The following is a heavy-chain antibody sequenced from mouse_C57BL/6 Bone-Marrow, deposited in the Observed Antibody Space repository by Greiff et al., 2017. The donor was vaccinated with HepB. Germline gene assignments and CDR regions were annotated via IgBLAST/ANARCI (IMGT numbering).Heavy chain of an antibody. CDR1: GYTFTSYW. Sequence: QVQLQRPGAELVRPGTSVKLSCKASGYTFTSYWMHWVKQRPGQGLEWIGVIDPSDSYTNYNQKFKGKATLTVDTSSSTAYMQLSSLTSEDSAVYYCARLYDYDNYFDYWGQGTTLTVSS. J-gene: IGHJ2*01. D-gene: IGHD2-4*01. V-gene: IGHV1-59*01. CDR2: IDPSDSYT. CDR3: ARLYDYDNYFDY.